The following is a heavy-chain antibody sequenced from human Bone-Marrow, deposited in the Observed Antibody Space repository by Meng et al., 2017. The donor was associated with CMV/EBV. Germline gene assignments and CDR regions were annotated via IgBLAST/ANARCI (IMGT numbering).Heavy chain of an antibody. J-gene: IGHJ6*02. V-gene: IGHV3-23*01. D-gene: IGHD3-3*01. CDR3: AKSLLRFLEENGMDV. CDR1: GFTFSSYA. Sequence: GESLKISCAASGFTFSSYAMSWVRQAPGKGLEWVSAISGSGGSTYYPDSVKGRFIISRDNSKNTLYLQMNSLRAEDTAVYYCAKSLLRFLEENGMDVWGQGTTVTVSS. CDR2: ISGSGGST.